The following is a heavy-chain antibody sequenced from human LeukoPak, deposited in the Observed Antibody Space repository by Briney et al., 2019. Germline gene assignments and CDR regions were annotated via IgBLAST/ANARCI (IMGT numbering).Heavy chain of an antibody. V-gene: IGHV3-7*01. Sequence: PGGSLRLSCAASGFTFSSYWMSWVRQAPGKGLEWVADIKQDGSEKYYVDSVKGRFTISRDNAKNSLYLQMNSLRAEDTAVYYCAREFGRYYTWFDPWGQGTLVTVSS. CDR2: IKQDGSEK. J-gene: IGHJ5*02. CDR1: GFTFSSYW. D-gene: IGHD3-3*01. CDR3: AREFGRYYTWFDP.